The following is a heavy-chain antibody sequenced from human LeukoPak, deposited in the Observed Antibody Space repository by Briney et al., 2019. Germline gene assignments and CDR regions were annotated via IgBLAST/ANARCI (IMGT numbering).Heavy chain of an antibody. CDR1: GYTFTSYG. J-gene: IGHJ4*02. V-gene: IGHV1-18*01. Sequence: ASVKVSCKASGYTFTSYGISRVRQAPGQGLEWMGWISAYNGNTNYAQKLQGRVTMTTDTSTSTAYMELRSLRSDDTAVYYCARDVTGYCSSTSCYTYWSYWGQGTLVTVSS. CDR3: ARDVTGYCSSTSCYTYWSY. CDR2: ISAYNGNT. D-gene: IGHD2-2*02.